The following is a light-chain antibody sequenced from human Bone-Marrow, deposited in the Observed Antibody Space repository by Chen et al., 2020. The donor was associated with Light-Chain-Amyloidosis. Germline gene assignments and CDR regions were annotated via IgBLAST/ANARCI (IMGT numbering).Light chain of an antibody. J-gene: IGLJ2*01. CDR2: RDT. Sequence: SYELTQPPSVSVSPGQTARITCSGDDLPTKYAYWYQQKPGQASVLVIHRDTERPSGISERFSGSSSGTTATLTISGVQEEDEADYHCQSADSSGTYEVIFGGGTKLTVL. CDR3: QSADSSGTYEVI. CDR1: DLPTKY. V-gene: IGLV3-25*03.